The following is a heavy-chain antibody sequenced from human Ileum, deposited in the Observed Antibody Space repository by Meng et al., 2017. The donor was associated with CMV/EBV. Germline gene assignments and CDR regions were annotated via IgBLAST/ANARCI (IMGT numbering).Heavy chain of an antibody. CDR3: ARGQLVLNY. V-gene: IGHV4-34*01. Sequence: QLRPLASGLLQPSEPLSLPWAVYGGSFSGFYLSWLRQPPGKGLECIGEINQSGSTDYNPSLKSRVTILQDTSKGQFSLKLTSVTAADTAVYYCARGQLVLNYWGQGTLVTVFS. J-gene: IGHJ4*02. CDR2: INQSGST. D-gene: IGHD1-1*01. CDR1: GGSFSGFY.